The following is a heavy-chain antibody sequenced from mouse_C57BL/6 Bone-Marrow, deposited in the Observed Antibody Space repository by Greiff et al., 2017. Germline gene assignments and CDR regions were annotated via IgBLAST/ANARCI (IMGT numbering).Heavy chain of an antibody. V-gene: IGHV1-59*01. CDR3: ARYDYDAMDY. CDR2: IDPSDSYT. J-gene: IGHJ4*01. Sequence: QVQLQQPGAELVRPGTSVTLSCKASGYTFTSYWMHWVKQRPGQGLEWIGVIDPSDSYTNYNQKFKGKATLTVDTSSSTAYMQLSSLTSEDSAVYYCARYDYDAMDYWGQGTSVTVSS. CDR1: GYTFTSYW.